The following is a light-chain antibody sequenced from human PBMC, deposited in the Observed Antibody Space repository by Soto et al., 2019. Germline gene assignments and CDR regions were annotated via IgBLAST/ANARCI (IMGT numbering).Light chain of an antibody. Sequence: EIVLTQSPGTLSLSPGERATLSCRATENLHSSYLVWYQQKPGQAPRLLIYGASNRATGIPDRFSGSGSGTDITLTISRQAAEDFAVYYCPQYGGSPMYTFGRGTKLEIK. CDR1: ENLHSSY. J-gene: IGKJ2*01. V-gene: IGKV3-20*01. CDR3: PQYGGSPMYT. CDR2: GAS.